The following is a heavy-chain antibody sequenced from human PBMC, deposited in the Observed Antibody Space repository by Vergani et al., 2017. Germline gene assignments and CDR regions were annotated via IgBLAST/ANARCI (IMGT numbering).Heavy chain of an antibody. V-gene: IGHV3-11*01. Sequence: QVQLVESGGGLVKPGGSLRLSCAASGFTFSDYYMSWIRQAPGKGLEWVSYISSSGSTIYYADSVKGRFTISRDNAKNSLYLQMNSLRAEDTAVYYCARDQGAAARPGYYYYYGMDVWGLGTTVTVSS. D-gene: IGHD6-13*01. CDR2: ISSSGSTI. CDR1: GFTFSDYY. CDR3: ARDQGAAARPGYYYYYGMDV. J-gene: IGHJ6*02.